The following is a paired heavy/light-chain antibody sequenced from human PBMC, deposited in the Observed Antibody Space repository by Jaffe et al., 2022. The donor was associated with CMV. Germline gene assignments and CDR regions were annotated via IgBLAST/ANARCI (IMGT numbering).Light chain of an antibody. J-gene: IGLJ2*01. Sequence: SSELTQDPAMSVALGQTVTITCRGDSLSVFHASWLQQKPGQAPKLVLHGNNHRPSGVPDRFSGSTSGSTASLTITGAQAEDEAEYHCTSRDNRAKVLLFGGGTRLTVL. CDR1: SLSVFH. CDR2: GNN. V-gene: IGLV3-19*01. CDR3: TSRDNRAKVLL.
Heavy chain of an antibody. CDR1: GGSINSDYY. CDR3: ARHPSVLFTAEIGGFYRYYYMDV. CDR2: IFHSGTT. V-gene: IGHV4-39*01. J-gene: IGHJ6*03. Sequence: QLQLQESGPGLVKSSEPLSLKCVVSGGSINSDYYWGWIRQPPGKGLEWIGSIFHSGTTYYNPSLKSRVTMSVDTATSSFSLRLSSVTAADTGLYYCARHPSVLFTAEIGGFYRYYYMDVWGKGATVTVS. D-gene: IGHD5-18*01.